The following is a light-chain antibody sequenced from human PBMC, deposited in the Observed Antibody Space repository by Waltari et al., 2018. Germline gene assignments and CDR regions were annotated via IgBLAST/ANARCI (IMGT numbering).Light chain of an antibody. CDR2: DVS. V-gene: IGLV2-11*01. CDR1: SSDIGGYNS. J-gene: IGLJ3*02. CDR3: SSFAGSNTYWV. Sequence: QAALTQPPSVSGSPGQSVTISCTGTSSDIGGYNSVSWYQLYPGKAPKLMTYDVSNRPSGVSGRFSGSKSGNTASLTISGLQAEDEADYYCSSFAGSNTYWVFGGGTRLTVL.